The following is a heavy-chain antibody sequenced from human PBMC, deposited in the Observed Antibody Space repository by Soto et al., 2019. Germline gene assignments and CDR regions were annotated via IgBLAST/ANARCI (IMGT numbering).Heavy chain of an antibody. D-gene: IGHD3-9*01. CDR3: ARVRYFAPDP. V-gene: IGHV4-61*01. CDR1: GASLTIGNHY. CDR2: ISHSAIT. J-gene: IGHJ5*02. Sequence: SETLSLTCTVSGASLTIGNHYWSWIRQPPGKGLDWIGYISHSAITNYNPSFKSRVTISADMAKNEFSLKLSSVTVADTAMYYCARVRYFAPDPWGQGTLVTVSS.